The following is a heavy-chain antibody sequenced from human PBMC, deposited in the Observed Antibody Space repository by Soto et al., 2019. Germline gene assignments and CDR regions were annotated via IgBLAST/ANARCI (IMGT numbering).Heavy chain of an antibody. CDR1: GFTFSDYY. CDR2: ISSSGDYT. J-gene: IGHJ6*02. V-gene: IGHV3-11*06. Sequence: ESGGGLVKPGESLRLSCAASGFTFSDYYMSGVRQAPGKGLEWVSWISSSGDYTNYADSVKGRFTISRDNAKNSLYLQMNSLRVEDAAVYYCARESGGFDFWGQGTTVTVSS. D-gene: IGHD3-10*01. CDR3: ARESGGFDF.